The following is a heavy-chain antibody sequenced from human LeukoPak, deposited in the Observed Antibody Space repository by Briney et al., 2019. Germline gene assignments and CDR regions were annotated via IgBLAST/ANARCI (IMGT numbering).Heavy chain of an antibody. CDR1: GGSISSGGYY. Sequence: PSQTLSLTCTVSGGSISSGGYYWSWIRQHPGKGLEWIGYIYYSGSTHYNPSLKSRVTISVDTSKNQFSLKLSSVTAADTAVYYCARDMTDWWFDPWGQGTLVTVSS. V-gene: IGHV4-31*03. J-gene: IGHJ5*02. D-gene: IGHD3-9*01. CDR3: ARDMTDWWFDP. CDR2: IYYSGST.